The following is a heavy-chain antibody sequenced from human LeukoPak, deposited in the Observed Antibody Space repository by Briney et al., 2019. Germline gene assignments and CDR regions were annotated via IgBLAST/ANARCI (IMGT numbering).Heavy chain of an antibody. V-gene: IGHV4-31*03. Sequence: SETLSLTCTVSGGSISSGGYYWSWIRQHPGKGLEWIGYIYYSGSTYYNPSLKSRVTISVDTSRNQFSLKLSSVTAADTAVYYCAGFRLRYFDWLSVFDYWGQGTLVTVSS. CDR1: GGSISSGGYY. D-gene: IGHD3-9*01. CDR2: IYYSGST. CDR3: AGFRLRYFDWLSVFDY. J-gene: IGHJ4*02.